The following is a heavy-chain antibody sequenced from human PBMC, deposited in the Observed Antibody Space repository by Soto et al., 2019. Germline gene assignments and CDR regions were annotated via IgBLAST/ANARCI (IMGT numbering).Heavy chain of an antibody. J-gene: IGHJ4*02. CDR1: GFTLSSYW. CDR3: ASSSRGSSGWYPLDY. CDR2: IKQDGSEK. V-gene: IGHV3-7*01. Sequence: GGSLRLSCAASGFTLSSYWMSWVRQAPGKGLEWVANIKQDGSEKYYVDSVKGRFTISRDNAKNSLYLQMNSLRAEDTAVYYCASSSRGSSGWYPLDYWGQGTLVTVSS. D-gene: IGHD6-19*01.